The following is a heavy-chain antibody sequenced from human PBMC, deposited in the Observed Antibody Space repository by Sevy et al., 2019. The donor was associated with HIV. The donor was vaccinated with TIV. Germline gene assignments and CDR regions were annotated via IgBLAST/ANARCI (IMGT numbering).Heavy chain of an antibody. J-gene: IGHJ4*02. CDR2: ISGNGGST. CDR1: GFTFSSYV. Sequence: GGSLRLSCAASGFTFSSYVISWVRQAPGRGLEWVSGISGNGGSTYYADSVKGRFTISRDNSKNTLYLQMHSLRVEDTAVYYCAHGRGYTSPRVFDFWGPGTLVTVSS. V-gene: IGHV3-23*01. CDR3: AHGRGYTSPRVFDF. D-gene: IGHD5-18*01.